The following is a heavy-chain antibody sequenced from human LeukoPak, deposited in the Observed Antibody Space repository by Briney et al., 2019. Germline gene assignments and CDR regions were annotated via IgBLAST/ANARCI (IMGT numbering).Heavy chain of an antibody. D-gene: IGHD3-9*01. V-gene: IGHV1-18*01. CDR1: GYTFTSYG. J-gene: IGHJ4*02. CDR2: ISAYNGNT. CDR3: ARVIPWVLSKHFDY. Sequence: ASVKVSCKASGYTFTSYGISWVRQAPGQGLEWMGWISAYNGNTNYAQKLQGRVTMTTDTSTSTAYMELRSLRSDDTAVYYCARVIPWVLSKHFDYWGQGTLVTVSS.